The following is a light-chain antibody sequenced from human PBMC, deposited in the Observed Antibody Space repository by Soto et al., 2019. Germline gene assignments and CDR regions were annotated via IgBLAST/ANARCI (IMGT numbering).Light chain of an antibody. Sequence: QSVLTQPASVSGSPGQSITISCTGTSSDVGGYNSVSWYQQHPGKAPKLMIYEVNNRPSGVSNRFSASKAANTASLTISGLQAEDEADYYCSSYTKTGAYVFGTGTKVTVL. CDR2: EVN. CDR1: SSDVGGYNS. J-gene: IGLJ1*01. CDR3: SSYTKTGAYV. V-gene: IGLV2-14*01.